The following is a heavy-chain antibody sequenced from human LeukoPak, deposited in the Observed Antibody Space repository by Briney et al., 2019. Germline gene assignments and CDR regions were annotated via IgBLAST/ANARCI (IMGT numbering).Heavy chain of an antibody. J-gene: IGHJ4*02. CDR2: ISSSSSYI. D-gene: IGHD6-19*01. CDR3: ARVIARGWYYFDY. CDR1: GLTFVSFS. V-gene: IGHV3-21*01. Sequence: GGSLRLSCAASGLTFVSFSMTWVGQAPGKGLGWVSSISSSSSYIYYADSVKGRFTISRDNAKNSLYLQMNSLRAEDTAVYYCARVIARGWYYFDYWGQGTLVTVSS.